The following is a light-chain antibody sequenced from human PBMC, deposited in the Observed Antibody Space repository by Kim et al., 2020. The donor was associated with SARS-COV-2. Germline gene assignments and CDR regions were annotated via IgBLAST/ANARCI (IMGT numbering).Light chain of an antibody. V-gene: IGKV1D-16*01. J-gene: IGKJ4*01. CDR2: AAS. CDR3: HQYKSYPPT. CDR1: QGISSW. Sequence: EGDRIAISCRASQGISSWLAWYQQKPGKAPKSLIYAASSLQGGVPSRFSGSGSGTDFTLTISSLQPEDFATYYCHQYKSYPPTFGGGTKVDIK.